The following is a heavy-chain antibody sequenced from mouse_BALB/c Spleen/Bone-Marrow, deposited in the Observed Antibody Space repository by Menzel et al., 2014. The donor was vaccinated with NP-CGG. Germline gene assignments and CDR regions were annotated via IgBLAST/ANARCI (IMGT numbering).Heavy chain of an antibody. Sequence: VQLKESGAELVKLGASVKLSCTASGFNIKDTYMHWVKRRPEQGLEWIGRIDPANGNTKYDPKFQGKATITADTSSNTAYLQLSSLTSEDTAVYYCARWGKLGRGYFDVWGAGTTVTVSS. V-gene: IGHV14-3*02. CDR2: IDPANGNT. CDR1: GFNIKDTY. CDR3: ARWGKLGRGYFDV. D-gene: IGHD4-1*01. J-gene: IGHJ1*01.